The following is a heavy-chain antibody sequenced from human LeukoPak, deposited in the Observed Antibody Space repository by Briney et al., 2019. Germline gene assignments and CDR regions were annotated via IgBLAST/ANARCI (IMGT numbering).Heavy chain of an antibody. CDR3: ARGVKVVVTYYFGY. J-gene: IGHJ4*02. V-gene: IGHV4-34*01. CDR1: GGSFSGYY. Sequence: PSETLSLTCAVYGGSFSGYYWSWIRQPPGKGLEWIGEINHSGSTNYNPSLKSRVTISVDTSKNQFSLKLSSVTAADTAVYYCARGVKVVVTYYFGYWGQGTLVTVSS. D-gene: IGHD3-22*01. CDR2: INHSGST.